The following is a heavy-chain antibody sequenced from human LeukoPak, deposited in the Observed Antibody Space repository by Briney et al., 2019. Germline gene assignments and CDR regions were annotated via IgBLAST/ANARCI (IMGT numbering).Heavy chain of an antibody. D-gene: IGHD6-13*01. J-gene: IGHJ3*02. Sequence: PSETLSLTCTVSGGSISSSSYYWGWIRQPPGKGLEWIGSIYYSGSTYYSPSLKSRLTISVDTSKNQFSLKLSSVTAADTAVYYCASISYSSGWWYAFDIWGQGTMVTVSS. V-gene: IGHV4-39*01. CDR2: IYYSGST. CDR3: ASISYSSGWWYAFDI. CDR1: GGSISSSSYY.